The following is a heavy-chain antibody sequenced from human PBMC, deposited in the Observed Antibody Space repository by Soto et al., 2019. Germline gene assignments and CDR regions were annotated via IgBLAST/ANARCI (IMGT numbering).Heavy chain of an antibody. CDR3: ARESRFLEWLSLNWFDP. CDR1: GFTFSSYS. CDR2: ISSSSSTI. J-gene: IGHJ5*02. D-gene: IGHD3-3*01. Sequence: PGGSLRLSCAASGFTFSSYSMNWVRQAPGKGLEWVSYISSSSSTIYYADSVKGRFTISRDNAKNSLYLQMNSLRDEDTDVYYCARESRFLEWLSLNWFDPWGQGTLVTVSS. V-gene: IGHV3-48*02.